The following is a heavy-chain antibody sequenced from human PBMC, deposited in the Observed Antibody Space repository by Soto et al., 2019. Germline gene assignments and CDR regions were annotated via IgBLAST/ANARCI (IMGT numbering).Heavy chain of an antibody. J-gene: IGHJ4*02. CDR3: ARCGSGGDYDFWSGCSPAEFDY. Sequence: SGSLSLTCAVYGGSVRSYYWSWVRQPPGKGLEWIGEINHSGSTNYNPSLKSRVTISVDTSKNQFSLKLSSVTAADTAVYYCARCGSGGDYDFWSGCSPAEFDYWGQGTLVTVSS. D-gene: IGHD3-3*01. CDR1: GGSVRSYY. V-gene: IGHV4-34*01. CDR2: INHSGST.